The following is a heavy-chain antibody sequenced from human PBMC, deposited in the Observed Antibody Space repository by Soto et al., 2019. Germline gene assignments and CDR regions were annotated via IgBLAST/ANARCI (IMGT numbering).Heavy chain of an antibody. CDR3: ARGRTLITGTSLDY. CDR2: INHRGST. CDR1: GGSFSGYY. D-gene: IGHD1-20*01. J-gene: IGHJ4*02. V-gene: IGHV4-34*01. Sequence: ETLSLTCAVYGGSFSGYYWTWIRQPPGKGLEWIGEINHRGSTNYKPSLRSRVTISVDTSKNQLSLKVNSVTAADTAVYYCARGRTLITGTSLDYWGQGTPVTVYS.